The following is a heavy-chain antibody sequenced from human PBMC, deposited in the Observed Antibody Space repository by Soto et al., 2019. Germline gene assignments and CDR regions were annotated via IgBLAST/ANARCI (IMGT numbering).Heavy chain of an antibody. J-gene: IGHJ6*02. CDR3: ARGYCSSTSCYWAGVTKFYYYYGMDV. D-gene: IGHD2-2*01. Sequence: QVQLVESGGGVVQPGRSLRLSCAASGFTFSSYGMHWVRQAPGKGLEWVAVIWYDGSNKYYADSVKGRFTISRDNSKNRLYLQMNSLRAEDTAVYYCARGYCSSTSCYWAGVTKFYYYYGMDVWGQGTTVTVSS. V-gene: IGHV3-33*01. CDR2: IWYDGSNK. CDR1: GFTFSSYG.